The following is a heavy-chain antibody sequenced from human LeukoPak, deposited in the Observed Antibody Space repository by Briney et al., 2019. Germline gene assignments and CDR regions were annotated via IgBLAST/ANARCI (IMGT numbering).Heavy chain of an antibody. Sequence: ASVKVSCKASGFTFTRSAVQWVRQARGQRLEWIGWIVVGSGNTKYAQTFQERVTITRDMSTSTAYMELSSLRSEDTAVYYCAKYVLPGGTPNPDYGLDVWGQGTTVTASS. J-gene: IGHJ6*01. CDR3: AKYVLPGGTPNPDYGLDV. CDR2: IVVGSGNT. CDR1: GFTFTRSA. D-gene: IGHD6-13*01. V-gene: IGHV1-58*01.